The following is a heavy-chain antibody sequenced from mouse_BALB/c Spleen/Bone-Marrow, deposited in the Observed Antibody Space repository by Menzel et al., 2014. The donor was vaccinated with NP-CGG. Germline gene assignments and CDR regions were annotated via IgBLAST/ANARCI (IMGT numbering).Heavy chain of an antibody. D-gene: IGHD2-3*01. V-gene: IGHV1-82*01. CDR3: ARSDGYRAMDY. Sequence: VQPQQSGPELVKPGASVKISCKASGYAFSTSWMNWVKQRPGQGLEWIGRIYPGDGDTNYNGKFKGKATLTADKSSSTAYMQLSSLTSVDSAVYFCARSDGYRAMDYWGQGTSVTVSS. CDR1: GYAFSTSW. CDR2: IYPGDGDT. J-gene: IGHJ4*01.